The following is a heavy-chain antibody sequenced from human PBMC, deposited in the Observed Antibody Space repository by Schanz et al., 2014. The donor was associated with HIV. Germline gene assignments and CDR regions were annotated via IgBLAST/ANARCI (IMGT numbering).Heavy chain of an antibody. Sequence: EVQPLESGGGLVQPGGSLRLSCAASGFTFRNYAMSWVRQAPGKGLEWVSAISESGGSTYYADSVKGRFTISRDNSKNTLYLQMNTLRAEDTAVYYCAKPEYDTSGNSQSHFDYWGQGTLVTVSS. CDR2: ISESGGST. D-gene: IGHD3-22*01. V-gene: IGHV3-23*01. J-gene: IGHJ4*02. CDR3: AKPEYDTSGNSQSHFDY. CDR1: GFTFRNYA.